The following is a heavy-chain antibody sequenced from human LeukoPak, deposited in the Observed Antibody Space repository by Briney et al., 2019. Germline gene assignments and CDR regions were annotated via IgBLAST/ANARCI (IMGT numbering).Heavy chain of an antibody. D-gene: IGHD1-7*01. CDR3: ASHRYWNFSLDS. CDR1: GYSISSGYY. J-gene: IGHJ4*02. CDR2: IYHSGST. V-gene: IGHV4-38-2*02. Sequence: PSETLSLTCTVSGYSISSGYYWGWIRQPPGKGLEWIGSIYHSGSTYYNPSLKSRVTISVDTSKNQFSLKLSSVTAADTAVYFCASHRYWNFSLDSWGQGPLVTVSS.